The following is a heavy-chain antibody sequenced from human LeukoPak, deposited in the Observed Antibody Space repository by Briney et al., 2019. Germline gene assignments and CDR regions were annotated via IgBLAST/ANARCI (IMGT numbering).Heavy chain of an antibody. Sequence: ASVKVSCKASGYTFTSYGISWVRQAPGQGLEWMGWINPNSGGTNYAQKFQGRVTMTRDTSISTAYMELSRLRSDDTAVYYCARDLIQLWSPNSDFDYWGQGTLVTVSS. V-gene: IGHV1-2*02. CDR3: ARDLIQLWSPNSDFDY. D-gene: IGHD5-18*01. J-gene: IGHJ4*02. CDR2: INPNSGGT. CDR1: GYTFTSYG.